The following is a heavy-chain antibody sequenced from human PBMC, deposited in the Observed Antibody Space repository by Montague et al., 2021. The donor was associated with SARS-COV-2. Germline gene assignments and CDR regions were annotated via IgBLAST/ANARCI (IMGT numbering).Heavy chain of an antibody. CDR2: TYYRSKWYN. CDR1: GDSVSSNIAT. V-gene: IGHV6-1*01. J-gene: IGHJ4*02. CDR3: ARIPVGSKYYFDF. D-gene: IGHD2-2*01. Sequence: CAISGDSVSSNIATWNWIRQSPSRGLGWLGRTYYRSKWYNDYAESVKSRITIDPDTSKHQFSLYLNSVTPEDTAVYYCARIPVGSKYYFDFWGQGTLVTVSS.